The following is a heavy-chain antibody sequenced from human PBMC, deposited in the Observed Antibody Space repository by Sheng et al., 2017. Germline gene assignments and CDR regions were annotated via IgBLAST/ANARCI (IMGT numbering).Heavy chain of an antibody. V-gene: IGHV4-39*07. CDR2: VYSSGSA. Sequence: QPQLRESCPGLVKPSETLALTCSVSGVSLRSGTYYWGWIRQSPGKGLQWIGSVYSSGSAYYNPSLRSRAIMSLDTSTNQFSLNMTSVTAADTAVYYCASRGYYYSSSVLCDYWGQGTLVTVSS. D-gene: IGHD3-22*01. J-gene: IGHJ4*02. CDR1: GVSLRSGTYY. CDR3: ASRGYYYSSSVLCDY.